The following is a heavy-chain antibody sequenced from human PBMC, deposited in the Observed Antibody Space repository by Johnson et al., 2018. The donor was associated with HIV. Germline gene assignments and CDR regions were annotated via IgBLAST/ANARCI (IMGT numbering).Heavy chain of an antibody. Sequence: VQLVESGGGLKQPGGSLRLSCAASGFTFSSYDMHWVRQATGKGLEWVSTIGTAGDTYYPGSVKGRFTVSREDAKNSLYLQMNSLRAGDTALYYCAMERMGGFDIWGQGTMVTVSS. D-gene: IGHD1-26*01. CDR2: IGTAGDT. V-gene: IGHV3-13*01. J-gene: IGHJ3*02. CDR3: AMERMGGFDI. CDR1: GFTFSSYD.